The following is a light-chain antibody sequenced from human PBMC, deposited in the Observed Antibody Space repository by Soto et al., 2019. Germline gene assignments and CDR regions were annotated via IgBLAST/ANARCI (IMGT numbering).Light chain of an antibody. CDR2: DVS. J-gene: IGLJ1*01. CDR3: TSYTSSSTHV. Sequence: QSALTQPASVSGSPGQSITISCTGTSSGVGGYNYVSWYQQHPGKAPKLMIYDVSNRPSGVSNRFSGSKSGNTASLTISGLQAEDEADYYSTSYTSSSTHVFGTGTKDTDL. V-gene: IGLV2-14*01. CDR1: SSGVGGYNY.